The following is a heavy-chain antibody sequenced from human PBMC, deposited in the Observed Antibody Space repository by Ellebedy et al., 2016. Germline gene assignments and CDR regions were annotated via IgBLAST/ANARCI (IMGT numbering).Heavy chain of an antibody. J-gene: IGHJ6*02. CDR1: GFTFRNFF. V-gene: IGHV3-23*01. D-gene: IGHD2-15*01. CDR2: ISGSGGST. CDR3: AKQHCSGGTCYSHYGMDV. Sequence: GGSLRLSXATSGFTFRNFFMSWVRQTPGKGLEWVATISGSGGSTYYADSVKGRFTISRDNSKNTLHVQMNSLRAEDTAVYYCAKQHCSGGTCYSHYGMDVWGQGTTVTVSS.